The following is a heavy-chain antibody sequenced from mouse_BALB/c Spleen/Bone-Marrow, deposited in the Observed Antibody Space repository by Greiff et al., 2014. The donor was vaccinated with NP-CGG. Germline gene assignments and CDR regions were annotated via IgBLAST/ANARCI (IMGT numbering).Heavy chain of an antibody. V-gene: IGHV1S81*02. J-gene: IGHJ2*01. CDR3: TRGRTWDFDY. CDR1: GYTFTSYY. Sequence: SGAELVKPGASVKLSCKASGYTFTSYYMYWVKQRPGQGLEWIGEINPSNGGTNFNEKFKSRATLTVDKSSSTAYMQLSSVTSEDSAVYYCTRGRTWDFDYWGEGTTLTVSS. CDR2: INPSNGGT. D-gene: IGHD4-1*01.